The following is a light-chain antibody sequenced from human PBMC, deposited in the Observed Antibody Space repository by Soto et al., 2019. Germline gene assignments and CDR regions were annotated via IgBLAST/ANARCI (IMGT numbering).Light chain of an antibody. CDR2: GSS. CDR3: QQYDNWPRT. Sequence: ESVLTQSPGTLSLSPGERSTLSCMASKSVTSNFLAWYRQKPGQAPRLLIYGSSTRATGIPGRFSGSGSGTEFTLTISSLQSEDFELYYCQQYDNWPRTFGQGTKVDIK. CDR1: KSVTSN. V-gene: IGKV3-15*01. J-gene: IGKJ1*01.